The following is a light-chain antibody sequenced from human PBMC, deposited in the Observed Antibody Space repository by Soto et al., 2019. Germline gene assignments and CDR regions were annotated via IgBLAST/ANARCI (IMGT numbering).Light chain of an antibody. CDR2: AAS. CDR3: QQYGSSPLT. V-gene: IGKV3-20*01. CDR1: HSVNGNY. Sequence: EIVLTQSPGTLSLSPGEGATLSCRASHSVNGNYLVWYQQKPGLAPRLLIYAASTRASGIPDRFNGSGSGTDFSLTITRLEPEDFAVYSCQQYGSSPLTFGGGTKVEIK. J-gene: IGKJ4*01.